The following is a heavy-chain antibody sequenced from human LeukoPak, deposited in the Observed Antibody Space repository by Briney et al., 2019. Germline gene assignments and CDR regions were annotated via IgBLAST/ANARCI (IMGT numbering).Heavy chain of an antibody. CDR1: GFTFTSAW. CDR2: IKGKTAAGAP. J-gene: IGHJ4*02. Sequence: PGGSLRLSCAASGFTFTSAWMSWVRQAPGKGLEWVGRIKGKTAAGAPDYVASVKGRFTISRDDSKNTLFLQMNSLKTEDTAVYYCITGDYDFWSGFYSPNHYFDYWGQGTLVTVSS. V-gene: IGHV3-15*01. D-gene: IGHD3-3*01. CDR3: ITGDYDFWSGFYSPNHYFDY.